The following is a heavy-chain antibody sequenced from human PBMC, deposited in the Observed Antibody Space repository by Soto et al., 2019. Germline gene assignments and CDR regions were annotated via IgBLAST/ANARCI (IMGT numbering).Heavy chain of an antibody. CDR3: ASXSNGFWSGYPNYFDY. Sequence: SDTLSLTCAVYGGSFSGYYWSWIRQPPGKGLEWIGEINHSGSTNYNPSLKSRVTISVDTSKNQFSLKLSSVTAADTAVYYCASXSNGFWSGYPNYFDYWGQGTLVTVSS. J-gene: IGHJ4*02. CDR2: INHSGST. CDR1: GGSFSGYY. D-gene: IGHD3-3*01. V-gene: IGHV4-34*01.